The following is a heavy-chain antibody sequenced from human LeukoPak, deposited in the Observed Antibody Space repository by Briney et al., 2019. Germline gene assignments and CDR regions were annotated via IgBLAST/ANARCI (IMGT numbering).Heavy chain of an antibody. J-gene: IGHJ4*02. Sequence: GGSLRLSCAASGFTFSSYEMNWVRQAPGKGLEWVSYISSSSSTIYYADSVKGRFTISRDNAKNSLYLQMNSLRDEDTAVYYCARDLQWGSPSGKRYNRNDHPFDYWGQGTLVTVSS. CDR2: ISSSSSTI. D-gene: IGHD1-1*01. V-gene: IGHV3-48*02. CDR3: ARDLQWGSPSGKRYNRNDHPFDY. CDR1: GFTFSSYE.